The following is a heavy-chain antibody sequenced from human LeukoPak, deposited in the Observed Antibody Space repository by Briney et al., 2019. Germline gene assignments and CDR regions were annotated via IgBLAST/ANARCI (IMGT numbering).Heavy chain of an antibody. V-gene: IGHV3-23*01. D-gene: IGHD3-10*01. CDR3: AKQSGGSGTYYYY. CDR1: GFIFSSYA. Sequence: GGSLRLSCAASGFIFSSYAMTWVRQAPGKGLEWVSAIGGSGGSTYYADSVKGRFTISGDNSKNTLYLQMSILRAEDTAVYYCAKQSGGSGTYYYYWGQGTLVTVSS. CDR2: IGGSGGST. J-gene: IGHJ4*02.